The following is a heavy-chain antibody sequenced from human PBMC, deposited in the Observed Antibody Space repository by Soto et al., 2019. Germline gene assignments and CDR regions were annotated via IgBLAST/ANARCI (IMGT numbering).Heavy chain of an antibody. D-gene: IGHD2-21*02. J-gene: IGHJ3*02. Sequence: SETLSLTCTVSGGSVSSGSYYWSWIRQPPGKGLEWIGYIYYNGRTNYNPSLKIRVTISVDTSKNQFSLELRSVTAADTAMYFCARAVPQTDISMVAGPFDIWGQGTMVTVSS. CDR1: GGSVSSGSYY. CDR2: IYYNGRT. CDR3: ARAVPQTDISMVAGPFDI. V-gene: IGHV4-61*01.